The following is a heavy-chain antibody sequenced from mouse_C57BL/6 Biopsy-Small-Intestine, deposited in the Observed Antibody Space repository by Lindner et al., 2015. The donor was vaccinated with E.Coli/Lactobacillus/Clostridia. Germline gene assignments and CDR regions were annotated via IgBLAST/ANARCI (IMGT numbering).Heavy chain of an antibody. Sequence: SVKVSCKASGYTFSTYDITWLRQAPGQGLEWMGCISVYNGNTKNAQKLQDRFTMTTDTSTSTAYMELSSLRSDDTAVYFCARGPVLIRGVQGARYYEGMDVWGQGTTVTVSS. CDR2: ISVYNGNT. D-gene: IGHD2-4*01. CDR1: GYTFSTYD. V-gene: IGHV1-4*01. J-gene: IGHJ1*01. CDR3: ARGPVLIRGVQGARYYEGMDV.